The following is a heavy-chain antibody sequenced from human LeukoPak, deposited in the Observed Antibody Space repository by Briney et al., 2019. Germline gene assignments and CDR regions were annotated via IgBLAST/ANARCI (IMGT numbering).Heavy chain of an antibody. Sequence: SEPLSLTCAVYGGSFSGYYWSWIRQPPGKGLEWIGEINHSGSTNYNPSLKSRVTISVDRSKNQCSLKLSSVTAADTAVYYCAKVGYSSGSDWGQGTLVTVSS. V-gene: IGHV4-34*01. J-gene: IGHJ4*02. CDR3: AKVGYSSGSD. D-gene: IGHD6-19*01. CDR2: INHSGST. CDR1: GGSFSGYY.